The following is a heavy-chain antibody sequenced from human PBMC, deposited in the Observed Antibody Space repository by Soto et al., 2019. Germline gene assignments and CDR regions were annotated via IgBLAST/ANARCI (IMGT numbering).Heavy chain of an antibody. CDR3: ARDSREMATISVS. V-gene: IGHV4-31*03. D-gene: IGHD5-12*01. CDR1: GGSISSGGYY. Sequence: QVQLQESGPGLVKPSQTLSLTCTVSGGSISSGGYYWSWIRQHPGKGLEWIGYIYYSGSTYYNPSLKRRVTISVDTSKNQYSLKLSSVTAADTAVYYCARDSREMATISVSWGQGTLVTVSS. J-gene: IGHJ5*02. CDR2: IYYSGST.